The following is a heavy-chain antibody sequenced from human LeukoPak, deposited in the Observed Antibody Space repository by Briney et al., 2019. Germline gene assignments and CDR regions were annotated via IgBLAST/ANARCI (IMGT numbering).Heavy chain of an antibody. J-gene: IGHJ4*02. V-gene: IGHV4-4*07. CDR2: IYTSGST. D-gene: IGHD2-15*01. CDR3: ARDGNGSRAFAY. Sequence: SSETLSLTCSVSGGSISSYYWSWIRQPAGKGLEWIGRIYTSGSTNYNPSLKSRVTISVDNSNNQFSLNLTSVTAADTAVYYCARDGNGSRAFAYWGQGHVVTVFS. CDR1: GGSISSYY.